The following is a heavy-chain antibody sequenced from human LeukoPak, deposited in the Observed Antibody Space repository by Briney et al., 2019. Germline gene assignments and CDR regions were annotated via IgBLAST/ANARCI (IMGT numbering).Heavy chain of an antibody. D-gene: IGHD3-16*02. CDR3: TSYLGPGTGVHY. CDR2: ISGDGVSP. Sequence: PGGSLRLSCAASGFTFSDYWMSWVRQAPGKGLECVSAISGDGVSPYYADSVRGRFTISRDNSKNTLYLQMNSLKTEDTAVYYCTSYLGPGTGVHYWGQGTLVTVSS. CDR1: GFTFSDYW. V-gene: IGHV3-23*01. J-gene: IGHJ4*02.